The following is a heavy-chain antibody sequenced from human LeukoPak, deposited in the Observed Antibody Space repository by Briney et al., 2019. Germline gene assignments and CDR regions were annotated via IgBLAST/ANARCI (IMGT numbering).Heavy chain of an antibody. D-gene: IGHD2-21*02. CDR1: GFTFSSYS. V-gene: IGHV3-23*01. CDR2: ITGSGDKK. Sequence: GGSLRLSCAASGFTFSSYSMNWVRQAPGKGLEWVSVITGSGDKKNYADSVKGRFTISRDNSKNMLYLQMNSLRDEDTAVYYCAKDRRSWTAMTVDYWGQGILVTVSS. CDR3: AKDRRSWTAMTVDY. J-gene: IGHJ4*02.